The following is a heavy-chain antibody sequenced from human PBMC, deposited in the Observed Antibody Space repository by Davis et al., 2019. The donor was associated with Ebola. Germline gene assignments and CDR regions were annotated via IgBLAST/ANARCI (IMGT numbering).Heavy chain of an antibody. J-gene: IGHJ4*02. V-gene: IGHV4-31*03. CDR3: ASITMVRGVSFDY. CDR2: IYYSGST. D-gene: IGHD3-10*01. CDR1: GGSISSGGYY. Sequence: SETLSLTCTVSGGSISSGGYYWRWIRQHPAKGMEWTGYIYYSGSTYYNPSLKSRVTISVDTSKNQFSLKLSSVTAADTAVYYCASITMVRGVSFDYWGQGTLVTVSS.